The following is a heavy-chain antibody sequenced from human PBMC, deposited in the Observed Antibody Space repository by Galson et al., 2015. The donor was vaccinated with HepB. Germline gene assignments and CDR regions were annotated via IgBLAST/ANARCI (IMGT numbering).Heavy chain of an antibody. J-gene: IGHJ6*02. Sequence: SVKVSCKASGYTFTSYGISWVRQAPGQGLEWMGWISAYNGNTNYAQKLQGRVTMTTDTSTSTAYMELRSLRSDDTAVYYCARVLSVPRGGGGGYYYYGMDVWGQGTTVTVSS. CDR2: ISAYNGNT. V-gene: IGHV1-18*04. CDR1: GYTFTSYG. D-gene: IGHD3-16*01. CDR3: ARVLSVPRGGGGGYYYYGMDV.